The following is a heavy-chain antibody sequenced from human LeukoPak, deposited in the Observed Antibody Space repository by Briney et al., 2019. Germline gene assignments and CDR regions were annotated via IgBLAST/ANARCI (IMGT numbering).Heavy chain of an antibody. CDR1: GYTFSDHY. D-gene: IGHD3-10*01. Sequence: ASVKISCSASGYTFSDHYIQWVRQAPAQGIEWMGWINPKSGDTKFPQNHQGRVTLTRDTSINTAYMEVSRLTSVVTAVYYCARDSSHGGCGQGTLVTVSS. V-gene: IGHV1-2*02. CDR3: ARDSSHGG. J-gene: IGHJ4*02. CDR2: INPKSGDT.